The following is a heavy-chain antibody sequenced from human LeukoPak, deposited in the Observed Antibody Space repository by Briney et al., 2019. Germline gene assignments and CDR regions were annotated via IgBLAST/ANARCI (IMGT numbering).Heavy chain of an antibody. V-gene: IGHV4-59*01. CDR2: IYYSGST. CDR3: ARGSSSGGEFDY. CDR1: GGSISSDY. Sequence: PSETLSLTCTVSGGSISSDYWSWIRQPPGKGVEWIVYIYYSGSTNYNPSLKSRVTISVDTSKNQFSLKLSSVTAADTAVYYCARGSSSGGEFDYWGQGTLVTVSS. D-gene: IGHD6-19*01. J-gene: IGHJ4*02.